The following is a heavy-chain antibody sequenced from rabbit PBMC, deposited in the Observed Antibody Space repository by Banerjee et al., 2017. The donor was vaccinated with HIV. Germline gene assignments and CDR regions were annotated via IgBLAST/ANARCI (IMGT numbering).Heavy chain of an antibody. CDR2: IDTSSGIT. Sequence: QSLEESGGGLVKPEGSLTLTCKASGFDLSSYYYMCWVRQAPGKGLEWIACIDTSSGITWYASWVNGRFTISKASSTTVTLQMTSLTAADTATYFCAREITTMTNLWGPGTLVTVS. J-gene: IGHJ4*01. D-gene: IGHD2-1*01. CDR3: AREITTMTNL. V-gene: IGHV1S40*01. CDR1: GFDLSSYYY.